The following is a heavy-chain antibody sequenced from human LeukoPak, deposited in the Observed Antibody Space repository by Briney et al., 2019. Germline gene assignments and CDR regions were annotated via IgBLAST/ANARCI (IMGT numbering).Heavy chain of an antibody. D-gene: IGHD5-12*01. CDR1: GGSISNTNW. Sequence: SETLSLTCDVSGGSISNTNWWSWVRQPPGQGLEWIGEVSLAGQTNYNPSLKSRVTISVDTSKKQLSLSLSFVTAADTAVYYCARRRSGFGDFDYWGQGTLVTVSS. CDR3: ARRRSGFGDFDY. CDR2: VSLAGQT. V-gene: IGHV4-4*02. J-gene: IGHJ4*02.